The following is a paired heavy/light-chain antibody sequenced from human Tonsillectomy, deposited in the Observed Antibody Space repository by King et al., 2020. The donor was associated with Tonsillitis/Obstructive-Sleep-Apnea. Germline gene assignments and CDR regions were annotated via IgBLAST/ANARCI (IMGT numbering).Heavy chain of an antibody. J-gene: IGHJ4*02. V-gene: IGHV3-66*01. CDR1: GFSVSYNY. CDR3: ATSPISPSRPFDY. D-gene: IGHD2-2*01. CDR2: LYSGGET. Sequence: EVQLVESGGGLVQPGGSLRLSCAASGFSVSYNYMSWVRQAPGKGLEWVSALYSGGETFYADSVKDRFTISRDNSKNTLFLEMNDLRAEDTAVFYCATSPISPSRPFDYWGQGTLVTVSS.
Light chain of an antibody. CDR2: DAT. CDR1: QGISNW. V-gene: IGKV1-12*01. Sequence: DIQVTQSPSSVSASVGDRVTITCRASQGISNWLAWFQQKPGKAPKLLIYDATTLQSGVPSRFSGNGSGTDFTLTISSLQPEDFATYYCQQANSFPLTFGGGTEVEIK. CDR3: QQANSFPLT. J-gene: IGKJ4*01.